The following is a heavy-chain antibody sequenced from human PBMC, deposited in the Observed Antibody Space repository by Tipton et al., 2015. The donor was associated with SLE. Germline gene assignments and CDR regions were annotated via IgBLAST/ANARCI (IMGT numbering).Heavy chain of an antibody. D-gene: IGHD6-13*01. CDR1: GFTFSDYE. CDR3: SRALRNFSSIRYDNWFYP. J-gene: IGHJ5*02. V-gene: IGHV3-48*03. CDR2: INIRNII. Sequence: GSLRLSCAASGFTFSDYEMNWVRQAPGKGLEWVAHINIRNIIYYADTVRGRFTVSRDNAKNPLYLQMDSLRVEDTPVYYYSRALRNFSSIRYDNWFYPWGQRTLVTVSS.